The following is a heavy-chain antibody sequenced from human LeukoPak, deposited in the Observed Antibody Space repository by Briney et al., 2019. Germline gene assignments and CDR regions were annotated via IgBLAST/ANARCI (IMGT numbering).Heavy chain of an antibody. CDR3: ARDEYSSGWY. V-gene: IGHV3-21*01. D-gene: IGHD6-19*01. J-gene: IGHJ1*01. Sequence: GGSLRLSCAASGFTFSNYAITWIRQAPEKGLEWVSCISSSSRYIYYSDSVKGRFTISRDNAKNSLYLQMNSLRAEDTAVYYCARDEYSSGWYLGQGTLVTVSS. CDR1: GFTFSNYA. CDR2: ISSSSRYI.